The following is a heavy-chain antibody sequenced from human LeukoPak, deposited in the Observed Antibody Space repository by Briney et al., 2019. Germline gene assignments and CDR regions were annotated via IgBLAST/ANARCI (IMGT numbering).Heavy chain of an antibody. Sequence: GGSLRLSCAASGFTFSGYWMSWVRQAPGKGLEWVANIKQDGSDKYYVDSVKGRFTIFRDNTKNSLCLQMDSLRAEDTAVYYCARDVSLMYWGQGTLVTVSS. J-gene: IGHJ4*02. D-gene: IGHD2-8*01. CDR3: ARDVSLMY. CDR2: IKQDGSDK. CDR1: GFTFSGYW. V-gene: IGHV3-7*01.